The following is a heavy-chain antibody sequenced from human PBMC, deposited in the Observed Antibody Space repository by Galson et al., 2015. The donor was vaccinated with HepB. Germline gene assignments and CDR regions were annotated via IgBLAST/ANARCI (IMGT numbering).Heavy chain of an antibody. J-gene: IGHJ4*02. CDR3: AREALFRSGSYYTSRYYFDY. D-gene: IGHD3-10*01. CDR2: IKQDGSEK. Sequence: SLRLSCAASGFTFSSYWMSWVRQAPGKGLEWVANIKQDGSEKYYVDSVKGRFTISRDNAKNSLYLRMNSLRAEDTAVYYCAREALFRSGSYYTSRYYFDYWGQGTLVTVSS. V-gene: IGHV3-7*03. CDR1: GFTFSSYW.